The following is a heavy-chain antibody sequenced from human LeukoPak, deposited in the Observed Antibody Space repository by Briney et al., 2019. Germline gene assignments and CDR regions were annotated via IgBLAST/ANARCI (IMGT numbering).Heavy chain of an antibody. D-gene: IGHD6-13*01. CDR3: AHRRQHATNSFDP. CDR2: IIPIFGTA. Sequence: SSVKVSCKASGGTFSSYAISWVRQAPGQGLEWMGGIIPIFGTANYAQKFQGRVTITTDESTSTAYMELSSLRSEDTAVYYCAHRRQHATNSFDPWGQGTLVTVSS. J-gene: IGHJ5*02. CDR1: GGTFSSYA. V-gene: IGHV1-69*05.